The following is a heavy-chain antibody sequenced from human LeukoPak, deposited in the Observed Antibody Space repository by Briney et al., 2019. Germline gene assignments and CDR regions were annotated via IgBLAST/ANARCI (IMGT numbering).Heavy chain of an antibody. D-gene: IGHD2-8*02. CDR1: GYTFTSYD. J-gene: IGHJ6*03. Sequence: ASVKVSCKASGYTFTSYDINWVRQAAGQGLEWMGWMNPNSGNTVYAQKFQGRVTITRNTSISTAYMELSSLRSEDTAVYYCARGGKVLVRIKYYYYYMDVWGKGTTVTVSS. CDR2: MNPNSGNT. CDR3: ARGGKVLVRIKYYYYYMDV. V-gene: IGHV1-8*03.